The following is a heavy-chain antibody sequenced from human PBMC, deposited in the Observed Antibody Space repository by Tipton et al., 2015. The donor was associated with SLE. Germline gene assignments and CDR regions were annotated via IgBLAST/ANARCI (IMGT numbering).Heavy chain of an antibody. CDR1: GFIFSGAA. CDR3: IAYFDSIGLGD. D-gene: IGHD3-22*01. V-gene: IGHV3-73*01. CDR2: DRNRDYNYAT. J-gene: IGHJ4*02. Sequence: SLRLSCATSGFIFSGAAIHWVRQTSGKGLEWIGHDRNRDYNYATEYSASVKGRFTISRDDSKNTAYLQMNSLRAEDTAMYYCIAYFDSIGLGDWGQGTRVTVSS.